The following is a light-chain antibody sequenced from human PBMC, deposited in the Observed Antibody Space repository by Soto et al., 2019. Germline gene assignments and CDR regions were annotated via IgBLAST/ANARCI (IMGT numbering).Light chain of an antibody. CDR1: SSNIGSNT. J-gene: IGLJ2*01. CDR3: VAWDDSLNGYVV. Sequence: QPVLTQPPSASGTPGQRFTISCSGSSSNIGSNTVNWYQQLPGTAPKLVIYSNNQRPSGVPDRFSGSKSGTSASLAISGLQSEDEADYYCVAWDDSLNGYVVFGGGTKVTVL. CDR2: SNN. V-gene: IGLV1-44*01.